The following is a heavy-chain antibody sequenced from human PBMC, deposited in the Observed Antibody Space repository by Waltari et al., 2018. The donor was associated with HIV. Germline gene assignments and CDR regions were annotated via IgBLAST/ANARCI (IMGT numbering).Heavy chain of an antibody. CDR3: ARGRERPHYYYYGMDV. J-gene: IGHJ6*02. Sequence: QVQLQESGPGLVKPSGTLSLTCAVSGGSISSSTWWSWVRQPPGKGLEWSGEIYHSGSTNYNPSLKSRVTISVDKAKNQFSLKLSSVTAADTAVYYCARGRERPHYYYYGMDVWGQGTTVTVSS. CDR1: GGSISSSTW. V-gene: IGHV4-4*02. CDR2: IYHSGST.